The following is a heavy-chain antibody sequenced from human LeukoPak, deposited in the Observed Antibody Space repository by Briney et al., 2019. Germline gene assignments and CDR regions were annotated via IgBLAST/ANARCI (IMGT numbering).Heavy chain of an antibody. Sequence: GGALRLSCAACGFTFSTYAMRWVRQAPGKGLEGVSTISGSGAKTYYAAYVGGRFTISRDNSKNPLHLHMHSLRAEDTAVYYCAKERAGYNNPSYFDYWGQGTLVTVSS. CDR2: ISGSGAKT. J-gene: IGHJ4*02. CDR3: AKERAGYNNPSYFDY. V-gene: IGHV3-23*01. D-gene: IGHD3-9*01. CDR1: GFTFSTYA.